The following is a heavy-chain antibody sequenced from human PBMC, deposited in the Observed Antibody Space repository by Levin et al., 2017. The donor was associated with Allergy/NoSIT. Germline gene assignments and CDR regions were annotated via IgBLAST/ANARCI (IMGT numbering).Heavy chain of an antibody. D-gene: IGHD3-22*01. CDR1: GFPFSSYW. V-gene: IGHV3-74*01. J-gene: IGHJ4*02. Sequence: GESLKISCAASGFPFSSYWMHWVRQAPGKGLVWVSRINGDGSTTNYADSVKGRFTISRDNAKNTLFLQMNSLRAEDTAVYYCAVITLTDFDYWGQGTLVTVSS. CDR3: AVITLTDFDY. CDR2: INGDGSTT.